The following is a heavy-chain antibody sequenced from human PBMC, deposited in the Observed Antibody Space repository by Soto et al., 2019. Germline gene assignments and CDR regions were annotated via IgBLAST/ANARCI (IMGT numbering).Heavy chain of an antibody. CDR1: GFTFDDYA. V-gene: IGHV3-9*01. Sequence: GGSLRLSCAASGFTFDDYAMHWVRQAPGKGLEWVSGISWNSGSIGYADSVKGRFTISRDNAKNSLYLQMNSLRAEDTALYYCAKDSELEVGGMDVWGQGTTVTSP. D-gene: IGHD3-10*01. J-gene: IGHJ6*02. CDR3: AKDSELEVGGMDV. CDR2: ISWNSGSI.